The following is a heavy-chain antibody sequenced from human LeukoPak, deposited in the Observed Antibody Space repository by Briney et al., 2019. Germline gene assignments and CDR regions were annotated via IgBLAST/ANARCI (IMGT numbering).Heavy chain of an antibody. Sequence: ASVKVSCKASGYTFTSYYMHWVRQAPGQGLEWMGIINPSGGSTSYAQKFQGRVTMTRDMSTSTAYMELSSLRSEDTAVYYCARGGNDIWLFDYWGQGTLVTVSS. J-gene: IGHJ4*02. D-gene: IGHD3-9*01. V-gene: IGHV1-46*01. CDR2: INPSGGST. CDR1: GYTFTSYY. CDR3: ARGGNDIWLFDY.